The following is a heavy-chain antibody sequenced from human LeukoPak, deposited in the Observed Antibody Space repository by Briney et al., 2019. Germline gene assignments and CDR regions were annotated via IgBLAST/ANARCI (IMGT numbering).Heavy chain of an antibody. Sequence: ASVKVSCKVSPYTFSGYYMRLVRQAPGQGLEWMGIINPSSGSTSYAQKFQGRVTMSRVTATSTVYMDVSSLRSDDTAVYYCETIAASYAELFQHWGRGTLVTVSS. V-gene: IGHV1-46*01. CDR1: PYTFSGYY. CDR2: INPSSGST. CDR3: ETIAASYAELFQH. D-gene: IGHD6-6*01. J-gene: IGHJ1*01.